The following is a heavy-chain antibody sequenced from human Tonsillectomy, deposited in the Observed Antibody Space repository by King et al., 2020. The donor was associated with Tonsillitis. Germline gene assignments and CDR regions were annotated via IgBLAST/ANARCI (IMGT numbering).Heavy chain of an antibody. CDR3: ARSIRGYSYGSKNFDY. J-gene: IGHJ4*02. Sequence: VQLQQWGAGLLKPSETLSLTCAVSGGSFSGYYWSWIRQPPGKGLEWIGEINHSGSTNYNPSLKSRVTVSVDTSKNQFSLKLSSVTAADTAVYYCARSIRGYSYGSKNFDYWGQGTLVTVSS. D-gene: IGHD5-18*01. V-gene: IGHV4-34*01. CDR2: INHSGST. CDR1: GGSFSGYY.